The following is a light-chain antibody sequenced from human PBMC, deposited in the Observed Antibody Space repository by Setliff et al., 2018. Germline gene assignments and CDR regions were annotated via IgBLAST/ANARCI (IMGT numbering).Light chain of an antibody. CDR3: SSYTVGSTLSV. V-gene: IGLV2-14*03. Sequence: QSALAQPASVSGSPGQSITFSCTGSSSDVGGYDYVSWYQQHPGNAPKLLIYDVTNRPSGVSNRFSGSKSGNTASLTISGLQAEDEAEYFCSSYTVGSTLSVFGTGTKVTVL. CDR1: SSDVGGYDY. J-gene: IGLJ1*01. CDR2: DVT.